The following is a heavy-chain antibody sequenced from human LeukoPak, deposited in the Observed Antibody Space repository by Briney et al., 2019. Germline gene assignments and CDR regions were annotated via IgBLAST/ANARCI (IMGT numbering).Heavy chain of an antibody. CDR2: IFYSGST. J-gene: IGHJ4*02. V-gene: IGHV4-39*01. CDR1: GGSISSSSYY. D-gene: IGHD2/OR15-2a*01. Sequence: SETLSLTCTVSGGSISSSSYYWGWIRQPPGKGLEWIGTIFYSGSTYYNPSLKSRVTVSVDTSKNQFSLKLNSVTAADTAVYYCARPTSKLGSFDYWGQGTLVTVSS. CDR3: ARPTSKLGSFDY.